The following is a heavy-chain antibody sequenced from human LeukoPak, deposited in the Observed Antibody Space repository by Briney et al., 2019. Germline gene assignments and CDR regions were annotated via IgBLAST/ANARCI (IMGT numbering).Heavy chain of an antibody. CDR3: AKAVVIVPTATPSDY. V-gene: IGHV3-23*01. J-gene: IGHJ4*02. Sequence: GGSLRLSCAASGFSFSNYAMSWVRQAPGKGLEWVSAISGRGANTYYADSVKGRFTISRDNPKNTLYMQMNSLRAEDTAVYYCAKAVVIVPTATPSDYWGQGTLVTVSS. D-gene: IGHD2-2*01. CDR2: ISGRGANT. CDR1: GFSFSNYA.